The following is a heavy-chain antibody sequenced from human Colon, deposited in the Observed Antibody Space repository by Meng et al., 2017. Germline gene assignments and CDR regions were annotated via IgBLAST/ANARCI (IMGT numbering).Heavy chain of an antibody. Sequence: GESLKISCEASGFAFSDAWMSWVRQAPRKGLEWVGRVRSKPAGGITEYAAPVKGRFIISRDDSKNTMFLQMNSLKSEDTAVYFCTTTYGTGPWGQGTRVTVSS. V-gene: IGHV3-15*01. CDR3: TTTYGTGP. D-gene: IGHD1-1*01. CDR1: GFAFSDAW. J-gene: IGHJ5*02. CDR2: VRSKPAGGIT.